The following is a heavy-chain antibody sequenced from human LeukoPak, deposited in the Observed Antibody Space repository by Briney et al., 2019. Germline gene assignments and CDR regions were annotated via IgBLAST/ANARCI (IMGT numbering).Heavy chain of an antibody. D-gene: IGHD4-17*01. CDR3: AAYGDYDWFDP. Sequence: NPSQTLSLTCTVSGDSISSGGYSWSWIRKPPGTGLEWIGYIYHSGSTNYNPSLKSRVSISVDRSKNQISLKLSSVTAADTAVYYCAAYGDYDWFDPWGPGTLVTVSS. CDR2: IYHSGST. CDR1: GDSISSGGYS. J-gene: IGHJ5*02. V-gene: IGHV4-30-2*01.